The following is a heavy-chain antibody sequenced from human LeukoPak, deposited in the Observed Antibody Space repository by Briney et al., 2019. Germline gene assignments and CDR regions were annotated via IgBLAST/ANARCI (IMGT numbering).Heavy chain of an antibody. D-gene: IGHD3-3*01. V-gene: IGHV3-33*01. Sequence: GTSLRLSCTTSGFIFSSFYMHWVRQAPGKGLEWVAVVHHDGNTKYYVDSVKGRFTISRDNSKNTLYLQMSTLRAEDTAIYYCATGSGNYYDRWGQGTLVTVSS. J-gene: IGHJ4*02. CDR1: GFIFSSFY. CDR2: VHHDGNTK. CDR3: ATGSGNYYDR.